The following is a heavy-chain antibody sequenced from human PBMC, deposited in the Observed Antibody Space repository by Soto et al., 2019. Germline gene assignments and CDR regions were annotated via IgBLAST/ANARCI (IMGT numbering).Heavy chain of an antibody. Sequence: GGSLRLSCAASVFTFSSYAMSWVRQAPGKGLEWVSDIRDDGSEKYYVDSVKGRFTISRDNAKNTLYLQMNSLRAEDTAVYYCARELVDAFDIWGQGTMVTVSS. J-gene: IGHJ3*02. CDR1: VFTFSSYA. V-gene: IGHV3-7*03. CDR3: ARELVDAFDI. CDR2: IRDDGSEK.